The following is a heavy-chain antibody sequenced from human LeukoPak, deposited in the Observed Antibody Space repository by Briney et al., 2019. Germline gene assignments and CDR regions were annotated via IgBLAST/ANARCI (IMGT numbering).Heavy chain of an antibody. V-gene: IGHV3-23*01. Sequence: PGGSLRLSCAASGFTFSSYNMNWVRQAPGKGLEWVSGISGSGGGTYYADSVKGRFTISRDNSKSTLYLEMNSLRADDTAVYYCAKVFTFGGVITRTYYFDYWGQGTLVTVSS. J-gene: IGHJ4*02. CDR1: GFTFSSYN. CDR2: ISGSGGGT. D-gene: IGHD3-16*02. CDR3: AKVFTFGGVITRTYYFDY.